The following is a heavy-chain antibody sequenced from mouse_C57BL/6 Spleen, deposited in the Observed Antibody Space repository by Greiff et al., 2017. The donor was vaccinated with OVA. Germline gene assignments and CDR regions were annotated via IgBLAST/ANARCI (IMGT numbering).Heavy chain of an antibody. D-gene: IGHD1-1*01. CDR3: TRYTVVTDY. Sequence: VQLQQSGAELVRPGASVTLSCKASGYTFTDYEMHWVKQTPVHGLEWIGAIDPETGGTAYNQKFKGKAILTAAKSSSTAYMELRSLTSEDSAVYYCTRYTVVTDYWGQGTTLTVSS. CDR2: IDPETGGT. J-gene: IGHJ2*01. CDR1: GYTFTDYE. V-gene: IGHV1-15*01.